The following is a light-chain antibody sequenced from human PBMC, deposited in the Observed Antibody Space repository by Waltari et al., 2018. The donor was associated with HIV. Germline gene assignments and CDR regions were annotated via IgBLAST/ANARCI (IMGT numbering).Light chain of an antibody. CDR1: SSHIHSHP. CDR2: NTN. V-gene: IGLV1-44*01. Sequence: QSVLPPPPSASGTPGQTVPISCSGSSSHIHSHPFNWYHQLPEMAPKLLTYNTNQRHSGVPERCSGSKSGTSASLAITGLQSEDEAEYYCSTWDDSLNGWVFGGGTKLTVL. J-gene: IGLJ3*02. CDR3: STWDDSLNGWV.